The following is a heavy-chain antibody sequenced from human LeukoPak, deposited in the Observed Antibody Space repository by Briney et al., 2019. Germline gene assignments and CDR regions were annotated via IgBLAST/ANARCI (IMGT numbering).Heavy chain of an antibody. Sequence: GGSLRHSCAASGFTFSSYSMNWVRQAPGKGLEWVSSISSSSSYIYYADSVKGRFTISRDNAKNSLYLQMNSLRAEDTAVYYCARGTSSSWYYFDYWGQGTLVTVSS. CDR3: ARGTSSSWYYFDY. CDR1: GFTFSSYS. CDR2: ISSSSSYI. D-gene: IGHD6-13*01. V-gene: IGHV3-21*01. J-gene: IGHJ4*02.